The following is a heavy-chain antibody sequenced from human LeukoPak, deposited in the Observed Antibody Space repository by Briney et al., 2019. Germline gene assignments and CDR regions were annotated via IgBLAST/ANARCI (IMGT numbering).Heavy chain of an antibody. V-gene: IGHV1-2*02. Sequence: ASVKVSCKASGYTFTSYYMHWVRQAPGQGLEWMGWINPNSGGTNYAQKFQGRATMTRDTSISTAYMELSRLRSDDTAVYYCARGLGXXXXXYXLLXAPXPRGQGTLV. CDR2: INPNSGGT. D-gene: IGHD2-15*01. CDR3: ARGLGXXXXXYXLLXAPXP. CDR1: GYTFTSYY. J-gene: IGHJ5*02.